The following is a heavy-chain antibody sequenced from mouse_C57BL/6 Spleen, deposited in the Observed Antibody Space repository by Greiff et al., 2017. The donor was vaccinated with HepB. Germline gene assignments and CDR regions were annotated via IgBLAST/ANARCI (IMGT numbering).Heavy chain of an antibody. Sequence: EVKLVESEGGLVQPGSSMKLSCTASGFTFSDYYMAWVRQVPEKGLEWVANINYDGSSTYYLDSLKSRFIISRDNAKNSLYLQMSSLKSEDTATYYCARDRSNYWYFDVWGSGTTVTVSS. CDR1: GFTFSDYY. D-gene: IGHD2-5*01. V-gene: IGHV5-16*01. CDR2: INYDGSST. CDR3: ARDRSNYWYFDV. J-gene: IGHJ1*01.